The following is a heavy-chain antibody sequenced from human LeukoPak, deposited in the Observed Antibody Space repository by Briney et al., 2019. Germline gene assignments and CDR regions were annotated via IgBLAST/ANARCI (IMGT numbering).Heavy chain of an antibody. V-gene: IGHV1-2*02. CDR3: ARSESSGWYDN. D-gene: IGHD6-19*01. Sequence: EASVKVSCKASGYTFTGYYMHWVRQAPGQGLEWMGWIKPNSGGTNYAQKFQGRVTMTRDTSIGTAYMELSRLRSDDTAVYYCARSESSGWYDNWGQGTLATVSS. CDR1: GYTFTGYY. J-gene: IGHJ4*02. CDR2: IKPNSGGT.